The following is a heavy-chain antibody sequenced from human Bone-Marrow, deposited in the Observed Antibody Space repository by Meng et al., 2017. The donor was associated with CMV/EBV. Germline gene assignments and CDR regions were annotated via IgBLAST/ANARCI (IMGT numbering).Heavy chain of an antibody. CDR3: ATITIFGVDPPSDGMDV. V-gene: IGHV4-59*01. D-gene: IGHD3-3*01. J-gene: IGHJ6*02. CDR1: GGSISSYY. CDR2: IYSCGST. Sequence: SQTLSLTCGVSGGSISSYYWRWIRQPPGKGLEWTGYIYSCGSTDYNPSLKSRVTMSVDTSKNQFSLNLSSVTAADTAVYYCATITIFGVDPPSDGMDVWGQGTTVTVSS.